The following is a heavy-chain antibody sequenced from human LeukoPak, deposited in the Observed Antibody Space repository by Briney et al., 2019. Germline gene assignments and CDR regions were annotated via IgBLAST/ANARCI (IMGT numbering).Heavy chain of an antibody. V-gene: IGHV3-11*01. Sequence: TGGSLRLSCAASGFTFSAYYMSWIRQAPGKGLEWVSDISGSGDSKFYTDSVKGRFTISRDNAKNSLYLQMNSLRADDTAVYYCARRTYSNYFFDYWGLATLVTVCS. CDR1: GFTFSAYY. CDR3: ARRTYSNYFFDY. J-gene: IGHJ4*02. CDR2: ISGSGDSK. D-gene: IGHD4-11*01.